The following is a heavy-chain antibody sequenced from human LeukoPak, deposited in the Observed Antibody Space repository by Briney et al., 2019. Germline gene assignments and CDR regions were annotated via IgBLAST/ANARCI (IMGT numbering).Heavy chain of an antibody. V-gene: IGHV3-7*01. CDR3: ARERSGYRKDFDY. J-gene: IGHJ4*02. CDR1: GFTFSSYW. CDR2: IKQDGSEK. Sequence: GGSLRLSCAASGFTFSSYWMSWVRQAPGKGLEWVANIKQDGSEKYYVDSVKGRFTISRDNAKNSLYPQMNSLRAEDTAVYYCARERSGYRKDFDYWGQGTLVTVSS. D-gene: IGHD3-3*01.